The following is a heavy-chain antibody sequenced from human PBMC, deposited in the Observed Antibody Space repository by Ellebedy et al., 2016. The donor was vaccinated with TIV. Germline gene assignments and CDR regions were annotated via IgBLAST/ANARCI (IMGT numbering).Heavy chain of an antibody. D-gene: IGHD6-19*01. CDR3: ARTGFTTGWPLDS. V-gene: IGHV4-59*12. CDR1: GGSISPYY. J-gene: IGHJ4*02. CDR2: MYYSGST. Sequence: MPSETLSLTCTVSGGSISPYYWSWIRQPPGKGLEWIGYMYYSGSTNYNPSLNSRVTISLDTSKNQFSLKLSSVTAADTAVYYCARTGFTTGWPLDSWGQGTLVTVSS.